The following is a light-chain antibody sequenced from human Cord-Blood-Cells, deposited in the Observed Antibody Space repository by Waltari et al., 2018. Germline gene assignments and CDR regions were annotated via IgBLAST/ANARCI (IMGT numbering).Light chain of an antibody. CDR2: YAS. Sequence: EIVLTQSPATLSLSPGERATFSCRASQSVSSYLAWYQQKPGQAPRLRIYYASNRATGYPARFSGRGSGTDFNLTISSLEPEDFAVYYCQQRSNWPWTFGQGTKVEIK. V-gene: IGKV3-11*01. CDR1: QSVSSY. J-gene: IGKJ1*01. CDR3: QQRSNWPWT.